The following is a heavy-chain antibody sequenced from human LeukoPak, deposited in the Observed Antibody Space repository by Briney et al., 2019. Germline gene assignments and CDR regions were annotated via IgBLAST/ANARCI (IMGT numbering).Heavy chain of an antibody. CDR2: ISGSGGST. V-gene: IGHV3-23*01. CDR3: AKGYSLVITTVVYFFDY. J-gene: IGHJ4*02. D-gene: IGHD3-22*01. CDR1: GFTFSSYA. Sequence: PGGSLRLSCAASGFTFSSYAMSWVRQAPGKGLEWVSAISGSGGSTYYADSVKGRFTISRDNSKNTLYLQMSSLRAEDTAVFYCAKGYSLVITTVVYFFDYWGQGALVTVSS.